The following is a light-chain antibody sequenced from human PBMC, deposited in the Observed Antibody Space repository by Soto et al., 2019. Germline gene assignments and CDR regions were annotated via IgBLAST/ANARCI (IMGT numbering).Light chain of an antibody. CDR1: SSDIGAGYD. Sequence: QSVLTQPPSVSGAPGQRVTISCTGSSSDIGAGYDVHWYQQLPGTAPKLLIYANNNRPSGVPDRFSGSKSGTSASLAITGLQADDEADYYCQSYASSVSGSAYVFGTGTKLTVL. CDR3: QSYASSVSGSAYV. V-gene: IGLV1-40*01. J-gene: IGLJ1*01. CDR2: ANN.